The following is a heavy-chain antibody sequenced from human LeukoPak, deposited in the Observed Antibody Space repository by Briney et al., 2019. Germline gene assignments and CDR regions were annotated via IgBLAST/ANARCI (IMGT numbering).Heavy chain of an antibody. V-gene: IGHV1-18*01. CDR2: ITTSNGNT. J-gene: IGHJ4*02. Sequence: GASVKVSCTASGYTFISYGISWVRQAPGQGLEWMGWITTSNGNTNYAQKFQGKFTMTSDTSTSTAYMELRSLRSDDTAVYYCGRVINGFIDYWGQGTLVTVSS. D-gene: IGHD2-8*01. CDR3: GRVINGFIDY. CDR1: GYTFISYG.